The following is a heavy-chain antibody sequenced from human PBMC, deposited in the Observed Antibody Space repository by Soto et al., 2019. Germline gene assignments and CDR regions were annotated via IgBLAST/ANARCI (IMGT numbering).Heavy chain of an antibody. Sequence: QVQLQESGPGLVKPSGTLSLTCGVSSGSISSGIWWNWVRQPPGEGLEWIGEIYHNGNTNYNPSLKSRVTISVDESKNQFSLRLSSVTAADTAVYFCARAARLSPFDYRGQGILVTVSS. CDR2: IYHNGNT. D-gene: IGHD6-6*01. CDR3: ARAARLSPFDY. J-gene: IGHJ4*02. V-gene: IGHV4-4*02. CDR1: SGSISSGIW.